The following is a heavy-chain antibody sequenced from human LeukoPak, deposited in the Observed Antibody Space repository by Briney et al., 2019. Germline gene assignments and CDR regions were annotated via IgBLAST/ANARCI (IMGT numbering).Heavy chain of an antibody. D-gene: IGHD3-10*01. J-gene: IGHJ1*01. CDR3: ARQGTRNYYGSGSYSEKGYFQH. CDR1: GGSISSHY. Sequence: SETLSLTCTVSGGSISSHYWSWIRQPAGKGLECIGRIQTSGSTNYNPSLKSRVTMSVDTSKNQLSLKLRSVTAADTAVYYCARQGTRNYYGSGSYSEKGYFQHWGQGTLVTVSS. V-gene: IGHV4-4*07. CDR2: IQTSGST.